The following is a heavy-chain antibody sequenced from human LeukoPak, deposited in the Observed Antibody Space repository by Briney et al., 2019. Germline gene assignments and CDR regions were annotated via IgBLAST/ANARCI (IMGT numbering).Heavy chain of an antibody. V-gene: IGHV4-39*07. CDR3: ARRIAPGRINP. CDR2: IYYSGST. J-gene: IGHJ5*02. D-gene: IGHD2-21*01. Sequence: SETLSLTCTVSGGSISSNNFYWAWLRQPPGKGLEWIGSIYYSGSTYYNPSLKSRVTISVDTSKNQFSLKLSSVTAADTAVYYCARRIAPGRINPWGQGTLVTVSS. CDR1: GGSISSNNFY.